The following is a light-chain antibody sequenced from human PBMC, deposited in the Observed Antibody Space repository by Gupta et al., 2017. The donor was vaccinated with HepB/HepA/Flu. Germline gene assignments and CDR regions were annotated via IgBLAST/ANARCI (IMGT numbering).Light chain of an antibody. CDR2: KAS. V-gene: IGKV1-5*03. Sequence: IQMTQTPSTLSASVGDRVTIPCRASQNINVWLAWYQQKPGEAPKLLIYKASRLESGVPSRFSGSGSGTEFTLTISSLQPDDFATYSCQQDNNYSQTFGQGTKVEIK. CDR1: QNINVW. J-gene: IGKJ1*01. CDR3: QQDNNYSQT.